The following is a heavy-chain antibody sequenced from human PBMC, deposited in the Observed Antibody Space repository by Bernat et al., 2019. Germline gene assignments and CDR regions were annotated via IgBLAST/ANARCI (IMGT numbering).Heavy chain of an antibody. V-gene: IGHV3-33*01. CDR3: ARGGNDWHYRSWFDP. Sequence: QAQLVESGGGVVQPGRSLRLSCATSGFTFSSFGMHWVRQAPGKGLEWVAGIWYDGNGKYYADSVKGRFTISRDNSKNTLYLQMSSLRAEDTAVYYCARGGNDWHYRSWFDPWGQGTLVTVSS. D-gene: IGHD3-9*01. J-gene: IGHJ5*02. CDR1: GFTFSSFG. CDR2: IWYDGNGK.